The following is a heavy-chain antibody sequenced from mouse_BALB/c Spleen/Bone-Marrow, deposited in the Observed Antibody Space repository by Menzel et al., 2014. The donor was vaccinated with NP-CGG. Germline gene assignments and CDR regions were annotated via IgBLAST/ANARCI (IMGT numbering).Heavy chain of an antibody. CDR3: ARRLRGYYAMDY. V-gene: IGHV1S22*01. CDR1: GYTFTNYW. D-gene: IGHD1-3*01. Sequence: KQSGSELVRPGASVKLSCKASGYTFTNYWIHWVKQRPGQGLEWIGNVYPGRGSINSDEKFKTKATLTVDTSSSTDYMRLNSLTSEDSAVYYCARRLRGYYAMDYWGQGTSVTVSS. CDR2: VYPGRGSI. J-gene: IGHJ4*01.